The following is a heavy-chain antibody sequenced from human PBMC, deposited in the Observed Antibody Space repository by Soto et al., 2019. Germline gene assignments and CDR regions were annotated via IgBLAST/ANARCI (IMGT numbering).Heavy chain of an antibody. CDR1: GFTFSSYA. V-gene: IGHV3-23*01. CDR2: ISGRGGST. CDR3: AKDWEYCSGGSCYTAGSSFDY. D-gene: IGHD2-15*01. J-gene: IGHJ4*02. Sequence: EVQLLESGGGLVQPGGSLRLSCAASGFTFSSYAMSWVRQAPGKGLEWVSAISGRGGSTYYADSVKGRFTISRDNSKSTLYLQMNGLREEETAVYYCAKDWEYCSGGSCYTAGSSFDYWGQGTLVNGSS.